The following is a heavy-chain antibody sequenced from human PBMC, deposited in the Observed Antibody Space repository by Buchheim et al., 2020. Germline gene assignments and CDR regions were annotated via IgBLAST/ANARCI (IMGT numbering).Heavy chain of an antibody. CDR1: GGSISSSSYY. J-gene: IGHJ5*02. CDR3: ARADLLYYDFWSGPGWFDP. D-gene: IGHD3-3*01. Sequence: QLQLQESGPGLVKPSETLSLTCNVSGGSISSSSYYWGWIRQPPGKGLEWIGSIYYSGSTYYNPSLKSRVTISVDTSKNQFSLKLSSVTAADTAVYYCARADLLYYDFWSGPGWFDPWGQGTL. CDR2: IYYSGST. V-gene: IGHV4-39*01.